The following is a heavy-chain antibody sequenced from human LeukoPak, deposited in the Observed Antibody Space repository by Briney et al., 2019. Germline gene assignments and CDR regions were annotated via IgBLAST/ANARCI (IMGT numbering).Heavy chain of an antibody. V-gene: IGHV3-30-3*01. CDR3: AREISTSRGWDGDDAFDI. CDR1: GFTVSTYA. Sequence: GGSLRLSCAASGFTVSTYAIHWVRQAPGKGLEWVTLISYDGSNKYYAYSVKGRCTSSRDNSKNTLYLKMNSLRAEDTAVHYCAREISTSRGWDGDDAFDIWGQGTMVTVSS. CDR2: ISYDGSNK. D-gene: IGHD6-19*01. J-gene: IGHJ3*02.